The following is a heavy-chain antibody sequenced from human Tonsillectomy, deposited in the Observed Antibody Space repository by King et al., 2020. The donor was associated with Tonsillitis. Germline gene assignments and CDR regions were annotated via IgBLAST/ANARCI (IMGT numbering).Heavy chain of an antibody. V-gene: IGHV4-39*07. CDR1: GGSISSTNFY. D-gene: IGHD3-10*01. CDR2: VYYTGST. CDR3: ARQVGGDYFDY. J-gene: IGHJ4*02. Sequence: LQLQESGPGLVEPSETLSLTCTVSGGSISSTNFYWVWIRQPPGKGLEWIGSVYYTGSTYYNPSRKSRVPITVDTYRNQFSLKLSSVTAADTAVYYCARQVGGDYFDYWGQRTLVTVSS.